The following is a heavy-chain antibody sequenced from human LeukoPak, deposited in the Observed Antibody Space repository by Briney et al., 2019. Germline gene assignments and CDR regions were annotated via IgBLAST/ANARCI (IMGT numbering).Heavy chain of an antibody. CDR1: GGSISSYY. Sequence: SETLSLTCTVSGGSISSYYWSWIRQPPGKGLEWIGYIYYRGSTNYNPSLKSRVTISVDTSKNQFSLKLSSVTAADTAVYYCARSMYNWNWYFDLWGRGTLVTVSS. D-gene: IGHD1-1*01. CDR2: IYYRGST. CDR3: ARSMYNWNWYFDL. J-gene: IGHJ2*01. V-gene: IGHV4-59*01.